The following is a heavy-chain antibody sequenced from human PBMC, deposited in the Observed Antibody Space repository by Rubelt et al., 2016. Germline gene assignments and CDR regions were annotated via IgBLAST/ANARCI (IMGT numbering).Heavy chain of an antibody. J-gene: IGHJ5*02. D-gene: IGHD1-26*01. Sequence: QVQLQESGPRLVKPSETLSLTCTVSGGSLRGYYWNWIRQPPGKGLEWIGFVYYGGSTTYNPSPKGRVTMSVETSKNQFSLNLTSVTATDTAVYYCVRPRQGDPKGWFDPWGQGILVTVSS. V-gene: IGHV4-59*08. CDR3: VRPRQGDPKGWFDP. CDR2: VYYGGST. CDR1: GGSLRGYY.